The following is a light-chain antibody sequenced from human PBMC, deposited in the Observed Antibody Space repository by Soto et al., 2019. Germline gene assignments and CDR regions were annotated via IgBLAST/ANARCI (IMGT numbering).Light chain of an antibody. CDR2: HAS. CDR1: QGIAKY. J-gene: IGKJ4*01. V-gene: IGKV1-33*01. Sequence: DTQMTSSPSSLYASVGDRVTITCQASQGIAKYLHWYQQKPGKAPKLLIYHASNLQTGVPSRFSGSGSGTDFTLTISSLQPEDIAAYFCQQSDNLPLTFGGGTKVEIK. CDR3: QQSDNLPLT.